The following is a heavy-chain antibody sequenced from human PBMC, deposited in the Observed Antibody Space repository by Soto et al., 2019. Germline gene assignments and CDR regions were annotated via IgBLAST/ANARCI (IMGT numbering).Heavy chain of an antibody. V-gene: IGHV4-31*03. CDR1: GGSISSGGYY. CDR3: ARDRVVYIYVPVAHYFDY. CDR2: IYYSGST. J-gene: IGHJ4*02. Sequence: QVQLQESATGLVKPSQTLSLTCTVAGGSISSGGYYWSWIRQHPGKGLEWIGYIYYSGSTYYNPYHRSRVTRSVDMSKIQSSLKLSSVTAADTAVYYCARDRVVYIYVPVAHYFDYWGQGTLVTVSS. D-gene: IGHD5-18*01.